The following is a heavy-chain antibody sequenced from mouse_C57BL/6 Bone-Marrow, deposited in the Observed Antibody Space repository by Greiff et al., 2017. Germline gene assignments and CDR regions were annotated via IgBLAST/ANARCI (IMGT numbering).Heavy chain of an antibody. J-gene: IGHJ2*01. CDR1: GYTFTSYW. Sequence: QVQLQQPGAELVKPGASVKLSCKASGYTFTSYWMHWVKQRPGQGLEWIGMIHPNSGSTNYNEKFKSKATLTVDKSSSTAYMQLSSLTSEDSAVYYWAKGRSRSLYFDYWGQGTTLTVSS. V-gene: IGHV1-64*01. CDR3: AKGRSRSLYFDY. CDR2: IHPNSGST.